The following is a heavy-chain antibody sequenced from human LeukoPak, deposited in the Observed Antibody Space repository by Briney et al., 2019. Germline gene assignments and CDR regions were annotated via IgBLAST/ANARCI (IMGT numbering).Heavy chain of an antibody. CDR1: GYTFTGYY. CDR3: ARAHSSSWTFDY. J-gene: IGHJ4*02. CDR2: VNPNSGGT. Sequence: GASVKVSCKASGYTFTGYYMHWVRQAPGQGLEWMGWVNPNSGGTNYAQKFQGRVTMTRDTSISTAYMELSRLRSDDTAVYYCARAHSSSWTFDYWGQGTLVTVSS. V-gene: IGHV1-2*02. D-gene: IGHD6-13*01.